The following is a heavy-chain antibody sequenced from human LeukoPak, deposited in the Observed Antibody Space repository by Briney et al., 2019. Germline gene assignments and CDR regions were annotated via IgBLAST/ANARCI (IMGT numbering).Heavy chain of an antibody. CDR2: ISSSSSYI. V-gene: IGHV3-21*01. Sequence: GGSLRLSCAASGFTFSSYSMNWVRQAPGKGLEWVSSISSSSSYIYYADSVKGRFTISRDNAKNSLYLQMNSLRAEDTAVYYCARVDSSSSGIDYWGQGALVTASS. D-gene: IGHD6-6*01. J-gene: IGHJ4*02. CDR1: GFTFSSYS. CDR3: ARVDSSSSGIDY.